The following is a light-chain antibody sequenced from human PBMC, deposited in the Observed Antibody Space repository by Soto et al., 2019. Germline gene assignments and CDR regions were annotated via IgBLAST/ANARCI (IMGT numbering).Light chain of an antibody. J-gene: IGKJ5*01. CDR1: QSVSSN. V-gene: IGKV3-15*01. Sequence: EIVMTQSPATLSVSPGERATLSCRASQSVSSNLAWYQQKPGQAPRLLIYGASTRATGIPSRFSGSGFGTDFTLTISSLQPEDSAIYYCQQADTFPITFGQGTRLEIK. CDR3: QQADTFPIT. CDR2: GAS.